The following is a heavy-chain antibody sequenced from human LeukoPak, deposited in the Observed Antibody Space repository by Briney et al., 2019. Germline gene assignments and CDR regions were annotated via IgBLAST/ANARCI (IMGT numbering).Heavy chain of an antibody. CDR2: ISAYNGNT. J-gene: IGHJ5*02. V-gene: IGHV1-18*04. CDR3: ARDSDCSSTSCYYWFDP. Sequence: ASVQVSCKSSGYTFTSYYMHWVRQAPGQGLEWMGWISAYNGNTNYAQKLQGRVTMTTDTSTSTAYMELRSLRSDDTAVYYCARDSDCSSTSCYYWFDPWGQGTLVTVSS. D-gene: IGHD2-2*01. CDR1: GYTFTSYY.